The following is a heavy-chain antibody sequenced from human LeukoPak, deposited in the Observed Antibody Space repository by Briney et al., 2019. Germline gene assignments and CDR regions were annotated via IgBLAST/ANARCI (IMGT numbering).Heavy chain of an antibody. J-gene: IGHJ4*02. CDR2: IYSGGTT. CDR3: ARTYYYDSSGPD. CDR1: GFTVSTNY. V-gene: IGHV3-66*01. D-gene: IGHD3-22*01. Sequence: GGSLRLSCAASGFTVSTNYLSWLRQAPGKGLEWVSVIYSGGTTHYADSAKGRFTISRDNSKNTLYLQMNSLRVEDTAVYYCARTYYYDSSGPDWGQGTLVTVSS.